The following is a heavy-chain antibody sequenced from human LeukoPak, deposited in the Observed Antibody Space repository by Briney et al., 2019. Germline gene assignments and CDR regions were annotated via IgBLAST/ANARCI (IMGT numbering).Heavy chain of an antibody. CDR3: ARVTGYDYVWGSFDY. Sequence: PSETLSLTCTVSGGSISSSAYYWGWIRQPPGKGLEWIGNIYYSGNTYYNPSLKSRVTISVDTSKNQFSLKLYSVTAADTAVYYCARVTGYDYVWGSFDYWGQGTLVTVSS. D-gene: IGHD3-16*01. V-gene: IGHV4-39*01. J-gene: IGHJ4*02. CDR2: IYYSGNT. CDR1: GGSISSSAYY.